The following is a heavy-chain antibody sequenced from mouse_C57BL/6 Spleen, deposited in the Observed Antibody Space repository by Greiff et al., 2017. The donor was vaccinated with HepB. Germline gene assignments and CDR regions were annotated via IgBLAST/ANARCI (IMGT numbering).Heavy chain of an antibody. CDR3: ARDGYYGSSYSWFAY. J-gene: IGHJ3*01. CDR1: GYTFTDYY. V-gene: IGHV1-76*01. D-gene: IGHD1-1*01. CDR2: IYPGSGNT. Sequence: QVQLQQSGAELVRPGASVKLSCKASGYTFTDYYINWVKQRPGQGLEWIARIYPGSGNTYYNEKFKGKATLTAEKSSSTAYMQLSSLTSEDSAVYFCARDGYYGSSYSWFAYWGQGTLVTVSA.